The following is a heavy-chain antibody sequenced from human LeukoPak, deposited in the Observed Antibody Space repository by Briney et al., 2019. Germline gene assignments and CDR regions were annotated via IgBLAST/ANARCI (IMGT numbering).Heavy chain of an antibody. CDR1: GGSVSSGSYY. Sequence: PSETLSLTCTVSGGSVSSGSYYWSWIRQPPGKGLEWIGYIYYSGSTNYNPSLKSRVTISVDTSKNQFSLKLSSVAAADTAVYYCARESVLPDCSSTSCYPNGYYYYMDVWGKGTTVTVSS. V-gene: IGHV4-61*01. J-gene: IGHJ6*03. CDR3: ARESVLPDCSSTSCYPNGYYYYMDV. CDR2: IYYSGST. D-gene: IGHD2-2*01.